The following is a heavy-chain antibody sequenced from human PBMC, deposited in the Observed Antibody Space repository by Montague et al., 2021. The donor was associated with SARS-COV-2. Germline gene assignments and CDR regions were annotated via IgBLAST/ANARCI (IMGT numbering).Heavy chain of an antibody. J-gene: IGHJ6*02. D-gene: IGHD3-10*01. Sequence: PALVKPTQTLTLTCTFSGFSLSTSGMCVSWFRQPPGKALEWLALIDWDDDKYYSTSLKTRLTISKDTSNNQVVLTMTNMDPVDTATYYCAQILGGERLAPPEYSYYCMDDWGQGTLVTVSS. CDR1: GFSLSTSGMC. CDR3: AQILGGERLAPPEYSYYCMDD. V-gene: IGHV2-70*01. CDR2: IDWDDDK.